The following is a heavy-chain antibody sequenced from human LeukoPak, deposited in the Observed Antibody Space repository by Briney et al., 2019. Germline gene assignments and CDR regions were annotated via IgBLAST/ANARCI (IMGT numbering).Heavy chain of an antibody. Sequence: SETLSLTCAVYGGSFSGYYWSWIRQPPGKGLEWIGEINHSGSTNYNPSLKSRVTISVDTSKNQFSLKLSSVTAADTAVYYCARPRGYSSSWYAPLGYWGQGTLVTVSS. J-gene: IGHJ4*02. V-gene: IGHV4-34*01. CDR1: GGSFSGYY. CDR2: INHSGST. CDR3: ARPRGYSSSWYAPLGY. D-gene: IGHD6-13*01.